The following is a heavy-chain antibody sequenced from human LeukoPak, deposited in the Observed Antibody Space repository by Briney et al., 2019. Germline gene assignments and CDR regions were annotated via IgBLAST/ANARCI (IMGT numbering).Heavy chain of an antibody. D-gene: IGHD6-19*01. CDR2: ISGSGDST. CDR3: ASGRTITVAGAFDY. J-gene: IGHJ4*01. CDR1: GFTFSNYA. Sequence: PGGSLRLSCAASGFTFSNYAMTWVRQAPGKGLEWVSVISGSGDSTYYADSVKGRFTISRGNSKNTLYLQMNSLRAEDTAIYYCASGRTITVAGAFDYWGHGSLVTVS. V-gene: IGHV3-23*01.